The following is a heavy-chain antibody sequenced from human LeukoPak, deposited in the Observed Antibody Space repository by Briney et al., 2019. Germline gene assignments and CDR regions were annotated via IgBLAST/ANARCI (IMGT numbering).Heavy chain of an antibody. V-gene: IGHV3-30*18. CDR1: EFTFSSYG. CDR3: AKDRYSYAFEYSDS. D-gene: IGHD5-18*01. Sequence: GGSLRLSCAASEFTFSSYGMHWVRQAPGKGLDWVAVISNDGSKKYYADSVKGRFTISRDNSKNTLSLQVSSLRTEDTAVYYCAKDRYSYAFEYSDSWGQGTLVTVSS. CDR2: ISNDGSKK. J-gene: IGHJ4*02.